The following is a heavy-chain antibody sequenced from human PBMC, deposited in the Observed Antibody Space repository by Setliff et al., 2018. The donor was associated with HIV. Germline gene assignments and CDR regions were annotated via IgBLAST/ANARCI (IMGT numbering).Heavy chain of an antibody. CDR2: IYYSGST. Sequence: ETLSLPCTVTRGSYSSSSYYWGWIRQPPGKGLEWVGSIYYSGSTYYNPSRKSRVPISADTSKNKPSLKLNPVIVADTAVSYCAGHGKQLVERQNNAMDVWGQGTTVTVS. D-gene: IGHD6-6*01. CDR1: RGSYSSSSYY. J-gene: IGHJ6*02. CDR3: AGHGKQLVERQNNAMDV. V-gene: IGHV4-39*01.